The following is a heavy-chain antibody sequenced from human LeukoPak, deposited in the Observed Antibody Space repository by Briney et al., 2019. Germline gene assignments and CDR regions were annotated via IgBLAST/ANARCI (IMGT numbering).Heavy chain of an antibody. Sequence: ASVKVSCKVSGYTFTDYYMHWVRQAPGKGLEWMGLVDPEDGETIYAEKFQGRVTITADTSTDTAYMELSSLRSEDTAVYYCANMISFSGSRTDLFDYWGQGTLVTVSS. CDR1: GYTFTDYY. D-gene: IGHD1-26*01. CDR3: ANMISFSGSRTDLFDY. J-gene: IGHJ4*02. V-gene: IGHV1-69-2*01. CDR2: VDPEDGET.